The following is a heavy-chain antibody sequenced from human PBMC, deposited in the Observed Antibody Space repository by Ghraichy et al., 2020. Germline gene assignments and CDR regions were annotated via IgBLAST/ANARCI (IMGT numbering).Heavy chain of an antibody. CDR1: GFTFNNYG. CDR3: AKDGNFYVSGSTYYHYGMDV. CDR2: ILYDGSNK. V-gene: IGHV3-30*02. Sequence: GGSLRLSCAASGFTFNNYGMHWVRQAPGKGLEWVAFILYDGSNKYYADSVKGRFTISRDDSKNTLYLQMSSPRAEDSAVYFCAKDGNFYVSGSTYYHYGMDVWGQGTTVSVSS. J-gene: IGHJ6*02. D-gene: IGHD3-10*01.